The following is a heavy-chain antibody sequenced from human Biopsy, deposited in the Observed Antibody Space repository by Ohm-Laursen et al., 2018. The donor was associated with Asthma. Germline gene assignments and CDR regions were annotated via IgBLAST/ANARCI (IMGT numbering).Heavy chain of an antibody. J-gene: IGHJ4*01. D-gene: IGHD3-22*01. CDR1: GFTFSSYS. V-gene: IGHV3-30-3*02. Sequence: SLRLSCAAPGFTFSSYSMHWVRQAPGRGPEYVSFIATDGSNKFYADSVKGRFTISRDNAKNSLYLQMQSLRPEDTAFYYCAKSADYYDSTDYLDFWGRGTLVTVSS. CDR2: IATDGSNK. CDR3: AKSADYYDSTDYLDF.